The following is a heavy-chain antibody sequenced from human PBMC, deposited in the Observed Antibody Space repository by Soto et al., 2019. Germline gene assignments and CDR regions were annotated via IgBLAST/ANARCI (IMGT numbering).Heavy chain of an antibody. CDR2: INPSGGST. V-gene: IGHV1-46*01. CDR1: GYTFTSYY. CDR3: ARDRPYSGSYYRYYYYGMDV. Sequence: EASVKVSCKASGYTFTSYYMHWVRQAPGQGLEWMGIINPSGGSTSYAQKFQGRVTMTRDTSTSTVYMELSSLRSEDTAVYYCARDRPYSGSYYRYYYYGMDVWGQGTTVTVSS. D-gene: IGHD1-26*01. J-gene: IGHJ6*02.